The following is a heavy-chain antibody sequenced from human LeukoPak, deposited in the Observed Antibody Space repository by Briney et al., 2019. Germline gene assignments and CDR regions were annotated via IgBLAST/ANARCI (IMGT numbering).Heavy chain of an antibody. CDR1: GGSXSXGANY. V-gene: IGHV4-31*03. CDR3: AXXSFDGSAYSFDY. Sequence: SQTLSLXCTVSGGSXSXGANYWSXXRQHPXKGLEYIGYIYHIGSTYYNPSLKSRVTISVATSKNQFSLKLTSVTAADTAVYYCAXXSFDGSAYSFDYWGQGTLVTVSS. J-gene: IGHJ4*02. D-gene: IGHD3-22*01. CDR2: IYHIGST.